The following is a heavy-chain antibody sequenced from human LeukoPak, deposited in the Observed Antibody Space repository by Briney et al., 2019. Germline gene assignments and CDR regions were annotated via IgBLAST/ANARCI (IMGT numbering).Heavy chain of an antibody. D-gene: IGHD2-15*01. CDR2: IFYSGST. J-gene: IGHJ4*02. Sequence: PSETLSLTCTVSSGSISTSNYYWGWVRQPPGKALEWIGNIFYSGSTYYSPSLKSRVTISLDTSRNQFSLKLSSVTAADTAVYYCARGPSRLPLDYWGQGTLVTVSS. V-gene: IGHV4-39*07. CDR1: SGSISTSNYY. CDR3: ARGPSRLPLDY.